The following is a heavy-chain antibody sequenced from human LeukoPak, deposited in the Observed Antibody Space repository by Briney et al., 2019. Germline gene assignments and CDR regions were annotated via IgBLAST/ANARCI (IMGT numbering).Heavy chain of an antibody. D-gene: IGHD3-3*01. Sequence: ASVXXSCKAXGYTFTSYGISWVRQAPGQGLEWMGWISAYNGNTNYAQKLQGRVTMTTDKSTSTAYTELRSLRSDDTAVYYCARDIVRFAGGAFDIWGQGTMVTVSS. J-gene: IGHJ3*02. CDR2: ISAYNGNT. V-gene: IGHV1-18*01. CDR3: ARDIVRFAGGAFDI. CDR1: GYTFTSYG.